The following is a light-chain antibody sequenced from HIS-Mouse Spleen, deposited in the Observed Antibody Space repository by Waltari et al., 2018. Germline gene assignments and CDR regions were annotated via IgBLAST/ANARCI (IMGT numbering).Light chain of an antibody. CDR1: QSISSW. J-gene: IGKJ2*01. CDR2: KAS. CDR3: QQYNSYSMYT. Sequence: DIQMTQSPSTLSASVGDRVTITCRASQSISSWLAWYQQKPGKAPKLLIYKASSLESGVPSRFSGSGSGTEFTPPISSLQPDDFATYYCQQYNSYSMYTFGQGTKLEIK. V-gene: IGKV1-5*03.